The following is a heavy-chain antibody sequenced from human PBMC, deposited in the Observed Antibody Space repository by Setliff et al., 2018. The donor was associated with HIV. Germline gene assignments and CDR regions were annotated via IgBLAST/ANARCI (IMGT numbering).Heavy chain of an antibody. Sequence: SETLSLTCTVSGGSFSDYYRSWIRQPPGKGLEWIGYIYTSGSTNYNPSLKSRVTISVDTSKNQFSLKLRSVTAADTAVYYCASSGSGSYINWFGPWGQGTLVTVSS. CDR3: ASSGSGSYINWFGP. V-gene: IGHV4-4*09. D-gene: IGHD3-10*01. CDR2: IYTSGST. J-gene: IGHJ5*02. CDR1: GGSFSDYY.